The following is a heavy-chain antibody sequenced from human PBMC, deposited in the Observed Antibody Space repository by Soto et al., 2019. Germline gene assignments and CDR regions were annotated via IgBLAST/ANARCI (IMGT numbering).Heavy chain of an antibody. D-gene: IGHD6-19*01. CDR1: GYTFTSYA. Sequence: ASVKVSCKASGYTFTSYALSWVRHAPGQGLEWMGWISTYNGNTNYAQNLQGRVTMTTDISTNTAYMELRSLRSDDTAVYYSASVVGGIPVAGSWNGFDLWGQGTLVTVSS. CDR3: ASVVGGIPVAGSWNGFDL. V-gene: IGHV1-18*04. J-gene: IGHJ5*01. CDR2: ISTYNGNT.